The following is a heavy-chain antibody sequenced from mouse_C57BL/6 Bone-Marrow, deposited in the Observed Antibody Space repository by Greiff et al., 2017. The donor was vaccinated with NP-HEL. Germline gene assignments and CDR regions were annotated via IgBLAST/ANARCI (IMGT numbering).Heavy chain of an antibody. J-gene: IGHJ4*01. CDR2: IYPSDSET. CDR1: GYTFTSYW. V-gene: IGHV1-61*01. CDR3: ASGNYDAMDY. D-gene: IGHD4-1*01. Sequence: QVHVKQPGAELVRPGSSVKLSCKASGYTFTSYWMDWVKQRPGQGLEWIGNIYPSDSETHYNQKFKDKATLTVDKSSSTAYMQLSSLTSEDSAVYYCASGNYDAMDYWGQGTSVTVSS.